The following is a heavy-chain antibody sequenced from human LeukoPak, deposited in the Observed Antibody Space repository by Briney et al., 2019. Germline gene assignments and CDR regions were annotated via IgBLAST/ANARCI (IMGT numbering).Heavy chain of an antibody. V-gene: IGHV3-23*01. Sequence: GGSLRLSCAGSGFTFTNSILSWVREAPGKGLEWLSTFSGNDGYTYYADSVKGRFTISRDNSKNTVYLQMNSLRAEDTANYYCAKRSTGYYFDSWGQGTLVTVSS. CDR2: FSGNDGYT. D-gene: IGHD2-2*01. CDR1: GFTFTNSI. CDR3: AKRSTGYYFDS. J-gene: IGHJ4*02.